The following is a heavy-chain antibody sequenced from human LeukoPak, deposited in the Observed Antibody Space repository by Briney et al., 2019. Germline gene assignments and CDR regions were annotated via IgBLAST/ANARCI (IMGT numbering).Heavy chain of an antibody. CDR2: IITDTGNP. Sequence: ASVKVSCKASGYTLTQHSMNWVRQAPGQGLEWMGWIITDTGNPTHAQGFTGRFVFSVDTSVNTAYLQISSLKAEDTAVYYCAREVLRHDYWGQGTLVTVSS. V-gene: IGHV7-4-1*02. CDR3: AREVLRHDY. J-gene: IGHJ4*02. D-gene: IGHD3-10*01. CDR1: GYTLTQHS.